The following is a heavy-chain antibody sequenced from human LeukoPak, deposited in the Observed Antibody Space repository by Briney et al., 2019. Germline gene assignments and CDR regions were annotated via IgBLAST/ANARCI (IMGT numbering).Heavy chain of an antibody. D-gene: IGHD1-26*01. V-gene: IGHV4-59*01. J-gene: IGHJ2*01. CDR1: GGSISSYY. CDR3: ARALELYYWYFDL. Sequence: PSETLSLTCTVSGGSISSYYWSWIRQPPGKGLEWIGYIYYSGSTNYNPSLKSRVTISVDTSKNQFSLKLSSVTAADTAVYYCARALELYYWYFDLWGRGTLVTVSS. CDR2: IYYSGST.